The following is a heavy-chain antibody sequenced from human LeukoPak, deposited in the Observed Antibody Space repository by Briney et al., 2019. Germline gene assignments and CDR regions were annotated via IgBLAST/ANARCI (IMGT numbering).Heavy chain of an antibody. CDR3: ARAQNYYDRTFDY. CDR2: INHGGST. Sequence: SETLSLTCAVYGGSFSGYYWSWIRQPPGKGLEWIGEINHGGSTNYNPSLKSRVTISVDTSKNQFSLKLSSVTAADTAVYCCARAQNYYDRTFDYWGQGTLVTVSS. CDR1: GGSFSGYY. V-gene: IGHV4-34*01. D-gene: IGHD3-10*02. J-gene: IGHJ4*02.